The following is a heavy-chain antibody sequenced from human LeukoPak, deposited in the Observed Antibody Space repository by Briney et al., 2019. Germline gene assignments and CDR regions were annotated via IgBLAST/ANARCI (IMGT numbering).Heavy chain of an antibody. CDR1: GFTFSSYW. Sequence: PGGSLRLSCAASGFTFSSYWMSWVRKAPGRGLESVANIKQDGSEKYYVDSVKGRFTISRDNAKNSLYLQMNSLRGEDTAVYYCASWKVVLSNGGFDIWGQGTMVTVSS. J-gene: IGHJ3*02. CDR3: ASWKVVLSNGGFDI. V-gene: IGHV3-7*01. CDR2: IKQDGSEK. D-gene: IGHD3-22*01.